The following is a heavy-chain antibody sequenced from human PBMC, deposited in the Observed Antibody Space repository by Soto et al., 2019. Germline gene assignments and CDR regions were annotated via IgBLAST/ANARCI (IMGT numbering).Heavy chain of an antibody. V-gene: IGHV5-10-1*01. J-gene: IGHJ4*02. Sequence: XESLKISCQGSGYTFSNHWITWVRQMPGKGLEWMGRINPSDSHTNYSPSFQGHVTMSVDKSISTAYLQWSSLKASDSAMYYCARHASYYVSSGYFGTYWGQGTLVTVSS. CDR3: ARHASYYVSSGYFGTY. D-gene: IGHD3-22*01. CDR1: GYTFSNHW. CDR2: INPSDSHT.